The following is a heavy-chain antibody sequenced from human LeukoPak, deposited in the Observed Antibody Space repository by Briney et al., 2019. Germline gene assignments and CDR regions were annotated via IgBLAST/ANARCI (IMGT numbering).Heavy chain of an antibody. J-gene: IGHJ6*02. Sequence: GGSLRLPCAASGFTFSSYSMNWVRQAPGKGLEWVSSISSSSSYIYYADSVKGRFTIPRDNAKNSLYLQMNSLRAEDTAVYHCARGGQPIDGYDSGYYYGMDVWGQGTTVTVSS. D-gene: IGHD5-24*01. CDR1: GFTFSSYS. V-gene: IGHV3-21*01. CDR2: ISSSSSYI. CDR3: ARGGQPIDGYDSGYYYGMDV.